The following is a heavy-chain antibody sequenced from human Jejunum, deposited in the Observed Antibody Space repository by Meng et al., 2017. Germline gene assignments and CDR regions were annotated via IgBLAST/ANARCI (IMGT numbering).Heavy chain of an antibody. V-gene: IGHV1-46*01. CDR3: ARKLPRTRWFDP. Sequence: QVQLGQPGAEVRKPGASVRISCQASGYTFTTDYIHWVRQAPGQGLDYMGVFYLDAGTSACEHEFQGRVTLTSDTSTSTVYLELSSLTSEDTALYYCARKLPRTRWFDPWGQGTLVTVSS. J-gene: IGHJ5*02. CDR2: FYLDAGTS. CDR1: GYTFTTDY. D-gene: IGHD1-26*01.